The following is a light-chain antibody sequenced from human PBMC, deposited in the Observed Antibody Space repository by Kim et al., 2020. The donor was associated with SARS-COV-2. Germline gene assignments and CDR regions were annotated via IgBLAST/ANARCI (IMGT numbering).Light chain of an antibody. V-gene: IGLV3-25*03. CDR1: ALPKQY. Sequence: SYELTQPPSASVSPGQTASITCSGDALPKQYAYWYQQKPGQAPVLVIYKDSERPSGIPERFSGSSSGTTVTLTISGVQAEDEADYYCQSADSSGTYWVFGGGTQLTVL. J-gene: IGLJ3*02. CDR2: KDS. CDR3: QSADSSGTYWV.